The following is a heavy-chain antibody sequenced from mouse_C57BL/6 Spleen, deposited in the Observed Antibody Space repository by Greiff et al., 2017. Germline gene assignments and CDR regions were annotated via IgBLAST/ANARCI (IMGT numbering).Heavy chain of an antibody. CDR1: GYTFTSYW. CDR2: IDPSDSYT. D-gene: IGHD2-4*01. Sequence: QVQLQQPGAELVKPGASVKLSCKASGYTFTSYWMQWVKQRPGQGLEWIGEIDPSDSYTNYNQKFKGKATLTVDTSSSTAYMQLSSLTSEDSAVYYCARYDYYYYAMDYWGQGTSVTVSS. CDR3: ARYDYYYYAMDY. J-gene: IGHJ4*01. V-gene: IGHV1-50*01.